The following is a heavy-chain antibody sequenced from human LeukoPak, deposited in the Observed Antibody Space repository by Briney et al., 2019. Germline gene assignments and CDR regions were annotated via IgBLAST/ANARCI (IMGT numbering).Heavy chain of an antibody. D-gene: IGHD7-27*01. J-gene: IGHJ3*02. Sequence: KPSQTLSLTCTVSGGSISSGDYYWSWIRQPPGKGLEWIGYIYYSGSTYYNPSLKSRVTISVDTSKNQFSLKLSSVTAAETAVYYCASSNWESAFDIWGQGTIVTVSS. CDR3: ASSNWESAFDI. V-gene: IGHV4-30-4*08. CDR1: GGSISSGDYY. CDR2: IYYSGST.